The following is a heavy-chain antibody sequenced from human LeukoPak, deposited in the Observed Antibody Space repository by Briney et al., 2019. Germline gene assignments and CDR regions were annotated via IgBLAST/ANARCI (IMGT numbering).Heavy chain of an antibody. D-gene: IGHD3-10*01. V-gene: IGHV4-59*01. CDR3: ARETPYGSGSYLFDY. Sequence: SETLSLTCTVSGGSISSYYWSWIRQRPGKGLEWIGYIYYSGSTNNNPSLKSRVTISVDTSKKQFSLKLSSVTAADTAVYYCARETPYGSGSYLFDYWGQGILVTVSS. J-gene: IGHJ4*02. CDR1: GGSISSYY. CDR2: IYYSGST.